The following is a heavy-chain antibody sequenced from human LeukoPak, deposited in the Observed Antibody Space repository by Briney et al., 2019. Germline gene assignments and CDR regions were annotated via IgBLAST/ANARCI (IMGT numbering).Heavy chain of an antibody. CDR3: ARLCTVTLDY. V-gene: IGHV4-34*01. J-gene: IGHJ4*02. Sequence: PSETLSLTCAVYGGSFSGYYWSWIRQPPGKGLEWIEEINHSGSTNYNPSLKSRVTISVDTSKNQFSLKLSSVTAADTAVYYCARLCTVTLDYWGQGTLVTVSS. CDR1: GGSFSGYY. D-gene: IGHD4-17*01. CDR2: INHSGST.